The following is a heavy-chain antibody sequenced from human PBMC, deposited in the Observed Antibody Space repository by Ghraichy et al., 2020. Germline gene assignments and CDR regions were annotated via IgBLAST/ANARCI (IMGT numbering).Heavy chain of an antibody. V-gene: IGHV4-34*01. CDR3: ARGHRVFTDIVVVPAVGWFDP. CDR1: GGSFSGYY. D-gene: IGHD2-2*01. CDR2: INHSGST. Sequence: SETLSLTCAVYGGSFSGYYWSWIRQPPGKGLEWIGEINHSGSTNYNPSLKSRVTISVDTAKNQFSLKLSSVTAADTAVYYCARGHRVFTDIVVVPAVGWFDPWGQGTLVTVSS. J-gene: IGHJ5*02.